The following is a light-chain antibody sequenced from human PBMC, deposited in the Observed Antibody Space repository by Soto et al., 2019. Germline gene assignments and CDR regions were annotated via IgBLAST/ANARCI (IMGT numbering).Light chain of an antibody. CDR2: AAS. Sequence: AMRMTQSPSSLSAYPGDRVTILCRASQGISSYLAWYQQKPGKAPKLLIYAASILQGGVPSRFSGSGSGTDFTLTISRLEPEDFAVYYCQQYDSWTFGQGTKVDIK. CDR3: QQYDSWT. CDR1: QGISSY. J-gene: IGKJ1*01. V-gene: IGKV1-8*01.